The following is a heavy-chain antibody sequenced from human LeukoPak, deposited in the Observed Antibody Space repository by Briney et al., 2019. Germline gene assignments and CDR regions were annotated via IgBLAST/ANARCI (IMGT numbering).Heavy chain of an antibody. CDR1: GGSFSGYY. CDR2: INHSGST. J-gene: IGHJ2*01. D-gene: IGHD4-23*01. Sequence: PSETLSLTCAVYGGSFSGYYWSWIRQPPGKGLEWIGEINHSGSTNYNPSLKSRVTISVDTSKNQFSLKLSSVTAADTAVYYCARHAIPDTGVVNWYFDLWGRGTLVTVSS. CDR3: ARHAIPDTGVVNWYFDL. V-gene: IGHV4-34*01.